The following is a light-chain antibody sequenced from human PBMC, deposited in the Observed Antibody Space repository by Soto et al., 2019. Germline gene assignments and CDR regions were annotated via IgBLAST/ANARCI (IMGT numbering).Light chain of an antibody. CDR2: EAS. CDR3: QQSYRTPPFN. Sequence: DIPMTQSPSPLSASVGDRVYITCRASQSINTFLNWYQAKPGKAPKLLIYEASNLGNGVPSRFSGSGSGTDFTLPISSLQPEDSATYYCQQSYRTPPFNFGPGTRVDI. J-gene: IGKJ3*01. V-gene: IGKV1-39*01. CDR1: QSINTF.